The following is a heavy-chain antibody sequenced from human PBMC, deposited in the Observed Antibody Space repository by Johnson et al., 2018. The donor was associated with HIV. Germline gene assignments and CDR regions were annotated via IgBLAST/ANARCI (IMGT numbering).Heavy chain of an antibody. J-gene: IGHJ3*02. Sequence: VQLVESGGGLVQPGGSLRLSCTASGFTFSSFCMTWVRQAPGKGLEWVANINVDGSQTYYLDSVQGRFTISRDNVNNSVFLLLNSLRVEDTAVYFCARAHLIFPKSAFDIWGQGTMVTVSS. D-gene: IGHD3-3*02. CDR2: INVDGSQT. V-gene: IGHV3-7*01. CDR3: ARAHLIFPKSAFDI. CDR1: GFTFSSFC.